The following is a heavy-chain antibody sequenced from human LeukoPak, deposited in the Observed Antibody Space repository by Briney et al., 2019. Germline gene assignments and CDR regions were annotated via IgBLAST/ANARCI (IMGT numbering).Heavy chain of an antibody. CDR2: IYYGGST. Sequence: SETLSLTCTVSGGSMSSYYWSWIRQPPGKGLEWIGCIYYGGSTNYNPSLKSRVIISVDMSKNQFSLKLSSVTAADTAVYYCARHAIAGATFNWFDPWGQGTLVTVSS. J-gene: IGHJ5*02. CDR3: ARHAIAGATFNWFDP. D-gene: IGHD1-26*01. V-gene: IGHV4-59*08. CDR1: GGSMSSYY.